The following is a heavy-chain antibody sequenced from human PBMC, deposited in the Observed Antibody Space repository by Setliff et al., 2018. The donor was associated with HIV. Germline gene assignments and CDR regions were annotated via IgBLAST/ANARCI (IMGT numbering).Heavy chain of an antibody. V-gene: IGHV3-15*01. CDR1: GFTFSNAW. CDR2: IKSKASAGTT. CDR3: TREVVKGTFFDY. D-gene: IGHD2-15*01. J-gene: IGHJ4*02. Sequence: PGGSLRLSCAGSGFTFSNAWMNWVRQAPGKGLEWVGRIKSKASAGTTDHAAPVQGRFSISRDDSKNRLYLQMNSLKTEDTAVYYCTREVVKGTFFDYWGQGTLVTVSS.